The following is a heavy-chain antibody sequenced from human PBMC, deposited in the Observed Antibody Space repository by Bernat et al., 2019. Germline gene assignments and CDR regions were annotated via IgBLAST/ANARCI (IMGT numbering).Heavy chain of an antibody. Sequence: QVQLVQSGAEVKKPGASVKVSCKASGYTFTSYPMHWVRQAPGQRLEWMGWINVGDGITEFSQNFQDRVIFTRDTSANTAYMELTSLRSEDAAVYYCARADILTGSFDYWGQGTLVSVSS. J-gene: IGHJ4*02. CDR1: GYTFTSYP. D-gene: IGHD3-9*01. CDR2: INVGDGIT. V-gene: IGHV1-3*01. CDR3: ARADILTGSFDY.